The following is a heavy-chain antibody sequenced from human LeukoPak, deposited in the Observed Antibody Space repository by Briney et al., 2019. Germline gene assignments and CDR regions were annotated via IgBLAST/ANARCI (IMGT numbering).Heavy chain of an antibody. Sequence: GGSLRLSCAASGITFSSYAMHWVRQAPGKGLEWVSSISSSGDYIYYADSVKGRFTISRDNAKNSLYLQMNSLRAEDTAVYYCAKGGSYYDYWGQGTLVTVSS. CDR3: AKGGSYYDY. CDR2: ISSSGDYI. D-gene: IGHD1-26*01. J-gene: IGHJ4*02. V-gene: IGHV3-21*01. CDR1: GITFSSYA.